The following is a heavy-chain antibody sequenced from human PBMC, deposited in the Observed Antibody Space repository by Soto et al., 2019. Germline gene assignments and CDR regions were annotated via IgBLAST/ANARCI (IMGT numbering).Heavy chain of an antibody. V-gene: IGHV1-46*01. CDR1: GYTFTSYY. CDR2: INPSGGST. J-gene: IGHJ5*02. Sequence: QVQLVQSGAEVKKPGASVKVSCKASGYTFTSYYMHWVRQDPGQGLEWMGIINPSGGSTSSAQKFHGGVTMTRYTSTNTVYMELSSLRSADTAVYYCARGVSYSASSGCPFCPWGHGPLLTVS. D-gene: IGHD3-22*01. CDR3: ARGVSYSASSGCPFCP.